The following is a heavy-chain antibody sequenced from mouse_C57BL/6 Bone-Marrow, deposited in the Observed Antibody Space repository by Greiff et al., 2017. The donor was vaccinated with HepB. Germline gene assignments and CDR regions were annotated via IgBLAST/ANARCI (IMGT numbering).Heavy chain of an antibody. Sequence: QVQLQQSGPELVKPGASVKISCKASGYAFSSSWMNWVKQRPGKGLEWIGRIYPGDGDTNYNGKFKGKATLTADKSSSTAYMQLSSLTSEDSAVYFCADSSGSCAYWGQGTLVTVSA. J-gene: IGHJ3*01. CDR3: ADSSGSCAY. CDR2: IYPGDGDT. CDR1: GYAFSSSW. D-gene: IGHD3-2*02. V-gene: IGHV1-82*01.